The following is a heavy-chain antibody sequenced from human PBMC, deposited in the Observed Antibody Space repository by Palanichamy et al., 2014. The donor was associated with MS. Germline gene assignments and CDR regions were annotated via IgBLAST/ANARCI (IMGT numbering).Heavy chain of an antibody. V-gene: IGHV3-7*03. D-gene: IGHD3-16*01. Sequence: DVQLVESGGGLVXPGGSLRLSCTASGFTFSSSWMSWVRQAPGKALEWVANIRQDGGEIYYVDFVKGRFTISRDNAKNSLFLQMKSLRAEDTAVYFCATEIWDIWGQGTVVTVSS. J-gene: IGHJ3*02. CDR2: IRQDGGEI. CDR3: ATEIWDI. CDR1: GFTFSSSW.